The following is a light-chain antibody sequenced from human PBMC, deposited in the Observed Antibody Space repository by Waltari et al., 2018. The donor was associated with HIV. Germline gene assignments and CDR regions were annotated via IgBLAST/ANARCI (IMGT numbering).Light chain of an antibody. V-gene: IGKV1-39*01. CDR1: QSISSY. CDR2: AAS. CDR3: QQTYSTPPWT. Sequence: DIQMTQSPSSLSASVGDRVTITCRASQSISSYLNWYQQKPGKAPKLLIYAASSLQSGVPSRFSGGGSGTDFTLTISSLQREDFATYYCQQTYSTPPWTFGQGTKVEIK. J-gene: IGKJ1*01.